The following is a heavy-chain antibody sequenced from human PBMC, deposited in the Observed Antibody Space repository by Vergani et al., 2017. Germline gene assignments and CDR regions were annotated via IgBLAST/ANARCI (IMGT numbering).Heavy chain of an antibody. D-gene: IGHD2-2*01. V-gene: IGHV4-30-4*01. CDR3: AREVWDQLPTNYYYYYMDV. CDR1: GGSISSGDYY. J-gene: IGHJ6*03. CDR2: IYYSGST. Sequence: QVQLQESGPGLVKPLQTLSLTCTVSGGSISSGDYYWSWIRQPPGKGLEWIGYIYYSGSTYYNPSLKSRVTISVDTSKNQFSLKLSSVTAADTAVYYCAREVWDQLPTNYYYYYMDVWGKGTTVTVSS.